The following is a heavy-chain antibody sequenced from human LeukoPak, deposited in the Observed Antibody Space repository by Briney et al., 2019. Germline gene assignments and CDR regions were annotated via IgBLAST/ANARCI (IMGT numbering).Heavy chain of an antibody. CDR3: AKDLGYSGSSNDAFDI. J-gene: IGHJ3*02. CDR2: ISGSGGST. D-gene: IGHD1-26*01. V-gene: IGHV3-23*01. Sequence: GGSLRLSCAASGFTFSSYAMSWVRQAPGKGLEWVSAISGSGGSTYYADSVKGRFTISRDNSKNTLYLQMNSLRAEDTAVYYCAKDLGYSGSSNDAFDIRGQGTMVTVSS. CDR1: GFTFSSYA.